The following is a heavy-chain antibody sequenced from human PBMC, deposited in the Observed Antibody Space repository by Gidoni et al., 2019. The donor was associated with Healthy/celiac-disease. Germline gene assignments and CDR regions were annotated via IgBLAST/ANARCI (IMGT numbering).Heavy chain of an antibody. J-gene: IGHJ1*01. V-gene: IGHV3-23*01. Sequence: EVQLLESGGGLVQPGGSLRLSCAASGFTFSSYAMRWVRQAPGKGLEWVSAISGSGGSTYYADAVKGRFTISRDNSKNTLYLKRNSLRAEDTAVYYCAKAPYGYYRAEYFQHWGQGTLVTVSS. CDR1: GFTFSSYA. CDR3: AKAPYGYYRAEYFQH. CDR2: ISGSGGST. D-gene: IGHD3-3*01.